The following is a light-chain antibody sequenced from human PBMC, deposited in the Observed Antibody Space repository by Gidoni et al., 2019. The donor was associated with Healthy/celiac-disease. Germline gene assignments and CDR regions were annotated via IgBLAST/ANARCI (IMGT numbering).Light chain of an antibody. J-gene: IGKJ3*01. Sequence: DIQTAQSPSSLSASVGDRVTITCRASQCISSYLNWYQQKPGKAPKLLIYAASSLQSGVPSMFSGSGSGTDFTLTISSLQPEDFATYYCQHSYSTPFTFGPGTKVDIK. V-gene: IGKV1-39*01. CDR2: AAS. CDR1: QCISSY. CDR3: QHSYSTPFT.